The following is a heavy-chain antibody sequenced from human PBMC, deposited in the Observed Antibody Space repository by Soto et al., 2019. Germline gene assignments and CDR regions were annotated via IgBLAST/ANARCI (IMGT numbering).Heavy chain of an antibody. CDR2: IYSGGST. CDR3: AKDFYSSSSNWFDP. D-gene: IGHD6-6*01. CDR1: GFTVSNNY. V-gene: IGHV3-53*01. Sequence: PGGSLRLSCAASGFTVSNNYMSWVHQAPGKGLQWVSLIYSGGSTYYADSVKGRFTISRDNSKNTLYLQMNSLRAEDTAVYYCAKDFYSSSSNWFDPWGQGTLVTVSS. J-gene: IGHJ5*02.